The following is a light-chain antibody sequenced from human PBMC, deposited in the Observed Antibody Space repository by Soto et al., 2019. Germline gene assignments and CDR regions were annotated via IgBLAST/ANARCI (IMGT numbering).Light chain of an antibody. CDR1: QSVSSSY. CDR2: GAS. J-gene: IGKJ4*01. Sequence: EIVLTQSPGTLSLSPGERATLSCRASQSVSSSYLAWYQQNPGQAPRLLIYGASSRATGIPARFSGSGSGTEFTLTISSLQSEDFAVYYCQQYNNWPLTFGGGTKVDIK. CDR3: QQYNNWPLT. V-gene: IGKV3-15*01.